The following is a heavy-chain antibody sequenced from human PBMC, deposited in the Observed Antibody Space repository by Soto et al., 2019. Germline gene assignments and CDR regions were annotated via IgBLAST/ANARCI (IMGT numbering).Heavy chain of an antibody. CDR3: AREMTGNWNDVGWFDP. Sequence: GGSLRLSCAASGFTFSSYAMHWVRQAPGKGLEWVAVISYDGSNKYYADSVKGRFTISRDNSKNTLYLQMNSLRAEDTAVYYCAREMTGNWNDVGWFDPWGQGTLVTVSS. V-gene: IGHV3-30-3*01. CDR1: GFTFSSYA. CDR2: ISYDGSNK. J-gene: IGHJ5*02. D-gene: IGHD1-20*01.